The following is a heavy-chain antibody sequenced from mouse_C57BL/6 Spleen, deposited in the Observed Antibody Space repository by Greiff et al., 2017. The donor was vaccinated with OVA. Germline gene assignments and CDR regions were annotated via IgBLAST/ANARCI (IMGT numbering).Heavy chain of an antibody. J-gene: IGHJ1*03. CDR1: GFNIKDDY. CDR3: TKAFLYGSSWRYFDV. V-gene: IGHV14-4*01. CDR2: IDPENGDT. Sequence: EVQLQQSGAELVRPGASVKLSCTASGFNIKDDYMHWVKQRPEQGLEWIGWIDPENGDTEYASKFQGKATITADTSSNTAYLQLSSLTSEDTAVYYCTKAFLYGSSWRYFDVWGTGTTVTVSS. D-gene: IGHD1-1*01.